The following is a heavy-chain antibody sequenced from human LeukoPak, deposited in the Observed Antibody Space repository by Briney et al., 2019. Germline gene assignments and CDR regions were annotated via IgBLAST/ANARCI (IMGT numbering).Heavy chain of an antibody. CDR1: GFTFSSYS. D-gene: IGHD1-1*01. J-gene: IGHJ4*02. CDR2: ISSSSSYI. V-gene: IGHV3-21*04. Sequence: GGSLRLSCAASGFTFSSYSMNWVRQAPGKGLEWVSSISSSSSYIYYADSVKGRFTISRDNAKNSLYLQMNSLRAEDTAVYNCARDQNGKLDYWGQGTLVTVSS. CDR3: ARDQNGKLDY.